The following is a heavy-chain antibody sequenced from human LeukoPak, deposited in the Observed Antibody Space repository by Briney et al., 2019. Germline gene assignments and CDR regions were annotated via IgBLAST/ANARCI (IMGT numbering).Heavy chain of an antibody. V-gene: IGHV4-31*03. J-gene: IGHJ6*03. CDR2: IYHSGYT. CDR3: ARRQPIAVAGAPPTDYYYMDV. D-gene: IGHD6-19*01. Sequence: SETLSLTCTVSSDSISSGGYYWSWIRQHPGEGLEWIGYIYHSGYTYYNPSLKSRVTISVDTSKNQFSLKLSSVTAADTAVYYCARRQPIAVAGAPPTDYYYMDVWGKGTTVTVSS. CDR1: SDSISSGGYY.